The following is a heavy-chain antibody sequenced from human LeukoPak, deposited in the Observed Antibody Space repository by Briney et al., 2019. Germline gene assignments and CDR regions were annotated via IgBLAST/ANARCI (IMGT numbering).Heavy chain of an antibody. D-gene: IGHD6-19*01. CDR2: INPNSGGT. Sequence: VASVKVSCKVSGYTFTGYYMHWVRQAPGQGLEWMGWINPNSGGTNYAQKFQGRVTMTRDTSISTAYMELSRLRSDDTAVYYCARGVSGWYYFDYWGQGTLVTVSS. V-gene: IGHV1-2*02. J-gene: IGHJ4*02. CDR1: GYTFTGYY. CDR3: ARGVSGWYYFDY.